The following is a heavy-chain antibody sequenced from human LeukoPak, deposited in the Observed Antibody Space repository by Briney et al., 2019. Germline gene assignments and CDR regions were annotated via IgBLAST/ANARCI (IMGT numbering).Heavy chain of an antibody. D-gene: IGHD6-19*01. V-gene: IGHV1-2*02. CDR1: GYTFTGYY. CDR3: ARRFIAVAGDAFDI. J-gene: IGHJ3*02. Sequence: ASVKVSCKASGYTFTGYYMHWVRQAPGQGLEWMGWINPNSGGTNYAQKFQGRVTITADKSTSTAYMELSSLRSEDTAVYYCARRFIAVAGDAFDIWGQGTMVTVSS. CDR2: INPNSGGT.